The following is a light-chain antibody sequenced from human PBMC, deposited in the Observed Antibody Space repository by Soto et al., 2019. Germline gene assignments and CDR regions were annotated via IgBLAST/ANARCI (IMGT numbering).Light chain of an antibody. Sequence: DIQMTQSPAALSGSVGDRVTITCRASQTISSWLAWYQQKPGKAPKLLIYKASTLQSGVPSRFSGSGPGTDFTLTISRLQPEDFATYYCLQLYNFSWTFGQGTKVDIK. CDR2: KAS. CDR3: LQLYNFSWT. CDR1: QTISSW. J-gene: IGKJ1*01. V-gene: IGKV1-5*03.